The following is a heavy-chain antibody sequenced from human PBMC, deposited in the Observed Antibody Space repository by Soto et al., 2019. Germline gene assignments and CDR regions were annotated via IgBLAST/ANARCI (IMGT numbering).Heavy chain of an antibody. J-gene: IGHJ4*02. CDR3: ARMGIVGATTLDY. CDR2: IYYSGST. D-gene: IGHD1-26*01. CDR1: GYSISNTNW. V-gene: IGHV4-28*01. Sequence: QVQLQESGPGLVKPSDTLSLTCAVSGYSISNTNWWGWIRQPPGKGLEWIGYIYYSGSTYYNPSLKSRATLSXDXPKNQFSLKLSSVTAVDTAVYYCARMGIVGATTLDYWGQGTLVTVSS.